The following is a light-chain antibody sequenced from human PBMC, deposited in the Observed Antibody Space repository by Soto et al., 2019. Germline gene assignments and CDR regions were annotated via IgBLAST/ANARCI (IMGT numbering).Light chain of an antibody. V-gene: IGKV3-15*01. Sequence: EGLMTQSPATLSVSPGERVTLSCRASESISTNLAWYQQKPGQAPRLLIYGASTWTTGIPARFSGSGSGTEFSLRISRLQSEDSAVYCCQQYRNWPPMYTFGQGTKLQIK. CDR3: QQYRNWPPMYT. J-gene: IGKJ2*01. CDR1: ESISTN. CDR2: GAS.